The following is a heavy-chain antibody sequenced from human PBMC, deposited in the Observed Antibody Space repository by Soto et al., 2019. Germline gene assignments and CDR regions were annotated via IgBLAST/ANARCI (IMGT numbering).Heavy chain of an antibody. Sequence: QVQLVESGGGVVQPGGSLRLSCAASGFTFSTYAMQWVRQAPGKGLEWVAVVSSEGGTQFYADSVKGRFTISRDNSKNSLYLQMSSLTTEDAAIHYCARETYFSGHVLGNLDLWGRGTLVTVSS. D-gene: IGHD5-12*01. J-gene: IGHJ2*01. V-gene: IGHV3-30-3*01. CDR3: ARETYFSGHVLGNLDL. CDR2: VSSEGGTQ. CDR1: GFTFSTYA.